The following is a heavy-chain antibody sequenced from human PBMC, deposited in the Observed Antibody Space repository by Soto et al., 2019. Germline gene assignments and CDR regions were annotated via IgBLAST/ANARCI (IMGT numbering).Heavy chain of an antibody. Sequence: TLSLTCTVSGGSVSSGSYYWSWIRQPPGKGLEWIGYIYYSGSTNYNPSLKSRVTISVDTSKNQFSLKLSSVTAADTAVYYCARDRYYDSSGYYPYYYYGMDVWGQGTTVTVSS. CDR3: ARDRYYDSSGYYPYYYYGMDV. CDR2: IYYSGST. CDR1: GGSVSSGSYY. D-gene: IGHD3-22*01. V-gene: IGHV4-61*01. J-gene: IGHJ6*02.